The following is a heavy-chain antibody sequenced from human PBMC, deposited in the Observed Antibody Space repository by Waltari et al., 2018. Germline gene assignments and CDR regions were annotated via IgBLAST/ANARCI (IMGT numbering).Heavy chain of an antibody. J-gene: IGHJ4*02. Sequence: QVQLVQSGAEVKKPGASVKVSCKASGYTFTGYYMHWVRQAPGQGLEWMGWINPNSGGTNYAQKFQGRVTMTRDTSISTAYMELSRLRSDDTAVYYCARDGGRGDGYNPAWPNYWGQGTLVTVSS. V-gene: IGHV1-2*02. CDR2: INPNSGGT. CDR3: ARDGGRGDGYNPAWPNY. D-gene: IGHD1-26*01. CDR1: GYTFTGYY.